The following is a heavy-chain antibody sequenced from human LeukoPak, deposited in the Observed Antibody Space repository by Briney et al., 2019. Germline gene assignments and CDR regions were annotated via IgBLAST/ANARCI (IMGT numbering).Heavy chain of an antibody. CDR3: ANAPVYSSSWYGFYY. Sequence: PGGPLRLSCAASGLTFSSYAMTWVRQAPGKGLEWVSTISSSGGTTHYADSVKGRFTISRDNSKNTLYLQMNSLRAEDTAVYYCANAPVYSSSWYGFYYWGQGTQVTVSS. CDR2: ISSSGGTT. CDR1: GLTFSSYA. J-gene: IGHJ4*02. D-gene: IGHD6-13*01. V-gene: IGHV3-23*01.